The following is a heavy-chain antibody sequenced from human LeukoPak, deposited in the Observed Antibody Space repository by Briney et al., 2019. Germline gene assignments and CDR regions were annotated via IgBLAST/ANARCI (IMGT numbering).Heavy chain of an antibody. Sequence: EGSLRLSCAASGFTFSSYAMSWVRQAPGKGLEWVSAISGSGGSTYYADSVKGRFTISRDNSKNTLYLQMNSLRAEDTAVYYCAKYPKDGVVHLFQHWGQGTLVSVSS. CDR3: AKYPKDGVVHLFQH. CDR1: GFTFSSYA. CDR2: ISGSGGST. J-gene: IGHJ1*01. D-gene: IGHD2-21*01. V-gene: IGHV3-23*01.